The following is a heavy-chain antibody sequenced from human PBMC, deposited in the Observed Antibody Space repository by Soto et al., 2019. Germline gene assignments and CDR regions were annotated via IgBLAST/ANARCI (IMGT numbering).Heavy chain of an antibody. Sequence: PSETLSLTCAVCGGSFSGYYWSWIRQPPGKGLEWIGEINHSGSTNYNPSLKSRVTISVDTSKNQFSLKLSSVTAADTAVYYCARGRSIAVAGTRDAFDIWGQGTMVTVSS. D-gene: IGHD6-19*01. V-gene: IGHV4-34*01. CDR3: ARGRSIAVAGTRDAFDI. CDR1: GGSFSGYY. CDR2: INHSGST. J-gene: IGHJ3*02.